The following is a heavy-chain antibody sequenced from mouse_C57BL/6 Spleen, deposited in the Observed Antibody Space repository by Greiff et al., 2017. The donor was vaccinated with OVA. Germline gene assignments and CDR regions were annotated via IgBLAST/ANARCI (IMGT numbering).Heavy chain of an antibody. J-gene: IGHJ2*01. D-gene: IGHD4-1*01. CDR3: ARLETGTWDYFDY. CDR1: GYTFTSYW. CDR2: IDPSDSYT. Sequence: QVQLQQPGAELVMPGASVKLSCKASGYTFTSYWMHWVKQRPGQGLEWIGEIDPSDSYTNYNQKFKGKSTLTVDKSSSTAYMQLSSLTSEDSAVDYCARLETGTWDYFDYWGQGTTLTVSS. V-gene: IGHV1-69*01.